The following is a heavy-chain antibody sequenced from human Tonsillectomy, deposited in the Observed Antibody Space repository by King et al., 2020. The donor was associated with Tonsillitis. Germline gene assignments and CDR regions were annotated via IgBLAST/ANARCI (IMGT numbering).Heavy chain of an antibody. CDR2: ISGSGSRT. CDR3: AKEASSSSWYYYYGMDV. J-gene: IGHJ6*02. D-gene: IGHD6-13*01. V-gene: IGHV3-23*04. Sequence: VQLVESGGGLVQPGGSLRLSCAASGFTFSIYAMSWVRQAPGKGLEWVSAISGSGSRTYYADSVKGRFTVSRDSSKNTLYLQMNSLRAEDTAVYYCAKEASSSSWYYYYGMDVWGQGTTVTVSS. CDR1: GFTFSIYA.